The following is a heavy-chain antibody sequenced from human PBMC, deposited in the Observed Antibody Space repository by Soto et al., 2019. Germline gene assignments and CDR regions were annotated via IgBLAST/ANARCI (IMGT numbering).Heavy chain of an antibody. CDR3: AREITGTTYRPFFDY. D-gene: IGHD1-7*01. Sequence: GGSLRLSCAASGFTFSSYAMHWVRQAPGKGLEWVAVISYDGSNKYYADSVKGRFTISRDNSKNTLYLQMNSLRAEDTAVYYCAREITGTTYRPFFDYWGQGTLVTVSS. V-gene: IGHV3-30-3*01. CDR2: ISYDGSNK. J-gene: IGHJ4*02. CDR1: GFTFSSYA.